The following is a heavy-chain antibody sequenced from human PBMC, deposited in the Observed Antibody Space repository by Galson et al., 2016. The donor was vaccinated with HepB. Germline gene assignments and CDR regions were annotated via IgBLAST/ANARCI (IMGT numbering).Heavy chain of an antibody. V-gene: IGHV1-69*13. J-gene: IGHJ4*02. CDR2: IIPIFDTS. D-gene: IGHD2-2*01. CDR1: GGTFRSYA. Sequence: SVKVSCKASGGTFRSYAISWVRQAPGQGLEWMGGIIPIFDTSNYAQKFQGRVTITADESTDTAYMELSSLRSDDTAVYYCARGIVVVPAKYYFDSWGQGTLVTVSS. CDR3: ARGIVVVPAKYYFDS.